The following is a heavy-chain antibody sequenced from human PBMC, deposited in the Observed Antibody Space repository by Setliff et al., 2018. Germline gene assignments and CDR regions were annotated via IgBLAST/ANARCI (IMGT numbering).Heavy chain of an antibody. D-gene: IGHD2-15*01. CDR2: INHSGST. J-gene: IGHJ6*02. V-gene: IGHV4-34*01. Sequence: SETLSLTCAVYGGSFGGYYWSWIRQPPGKGLEWIGEINHSGSTNYNPSLKSRVTISVDTSKNQFSLKLSSVTAADTAVYYCARKKTVYWYYGMDVWGQGTTVTVS. CDR1: GGSFGGYY. CDR3: ARKKTVYWYYGMDV.